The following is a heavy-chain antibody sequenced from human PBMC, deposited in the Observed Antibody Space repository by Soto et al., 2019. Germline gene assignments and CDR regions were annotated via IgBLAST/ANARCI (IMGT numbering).Heavy chain of an antibody. J-gene: IGHJ6*02. D-gene: IGHD1-7*01. CDR3: AGPPELTRIYYYYGMDV. Sequence: QVQLVQSGAEVKKPGSSVKVSCKASGGTFSSYAISWVRQAPGQGLEWIGGIIPIFGTANYAQKFQGRVTITADESTSTAYMELSSLRSEDTAVYYCAGPPELTRIYYYYGMDVWGQGTTVTVSS. CDR1: GGTFSSYA. CDR2: IIPIFGTA. V-gene: IGHV1-69*12.